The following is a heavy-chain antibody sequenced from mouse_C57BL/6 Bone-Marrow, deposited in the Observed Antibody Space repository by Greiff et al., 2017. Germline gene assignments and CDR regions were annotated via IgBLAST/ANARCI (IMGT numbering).Heavy chain of an antibody. V-gene: IGHV6-3*01. J-gene: IGHJ3*01. CDR3: TAHYYGSSEFAY. D-gene: IGHD1-1*01. CDR1: GFTFSNYW. Sequence: EVKLEESGGGLVQPGGSMKLSCVASGFTFSNYWMNWVRQSPEKGLEWVAQIRLKSDNYATHYAESVKGRFTISRDDSKSSVYLQMNNLRAEDTGIYYCTAHYYGSSEFAYWGQGTLVTVSA. CDR2: IRLKSDNYAT.